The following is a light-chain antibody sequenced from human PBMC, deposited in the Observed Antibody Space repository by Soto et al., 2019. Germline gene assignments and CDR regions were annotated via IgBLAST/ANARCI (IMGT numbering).Light chain of an antibody. V-gene: IGKV3-20*01. Sequence: EIVLTQSPGTLSLSPGDRATLSCRASQSVSSSYLAWYQQKPGQAPRLLIYGASSRATGIPDRFSGSGSGTDFLLTMSRLEPEDFAVYYCQQYGSIFTFGPGTKVDIK. CDR1: QSVSSSY. CDR2: GAS. J-gene: IGKJ3*01. CDR3: QQYGSIFT.